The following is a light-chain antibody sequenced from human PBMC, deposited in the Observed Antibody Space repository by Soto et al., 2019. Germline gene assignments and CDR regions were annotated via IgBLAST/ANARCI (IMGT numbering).Light chain of an antibody. CDR3: AAWDDSLNAL. CDR1: VSNIGDNP. Sequence: QSVLTQPPSASGAPGHRVTISCPATVSNIGDNPVNWYQQVPGAAPKLLIYINDQRPSGVPDRFSGSKSGTSASLAISGLQPEDEADYYCAAWDDSLNALFGTGTKV. CDR2: IND. J-gene: IGLJ1*01. V-gene: IGLV1-44*01.